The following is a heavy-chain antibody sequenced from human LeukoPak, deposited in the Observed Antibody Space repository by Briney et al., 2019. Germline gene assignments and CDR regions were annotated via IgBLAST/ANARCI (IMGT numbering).Heavy chain of an antibody. D-gene: IGHD7-27*01. CDR2: ITSRSTT. CDR3: AKDGNWARFED. Sequence: GGSLRLSCAASGFIFSHYGTNWVRQAPGKGLEWVSGITSRSTTYYADSVKGRFTISRDNSKNMVWLQINSPTAEDTATYYCAKDGNWARFEDWGQGTLVTVSS. V-gene: IGHV3-23*01. J-gene: IGHJ4*02. CDR1: GFIFSHYG.